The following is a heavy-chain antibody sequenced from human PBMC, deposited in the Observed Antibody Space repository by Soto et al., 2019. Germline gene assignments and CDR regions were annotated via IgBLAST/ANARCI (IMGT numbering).Heavy chain of an antibody. D-gene: IGHD2-15*01. V-gene: IGHV3-21*01. CDR2: ISSSSSYL. CDR1: GFTFSNYS. J-gene: IGHJ3*02. CDR3: ARDRTGDIDAFDI. Sequence: ESGGGLVKPGGSLRLSCAASGFTFSNYSMNWVRQAPGKGLEWVSSISSSSSYLYFADSVRGRFTISRDNARNSLYLQMNSLRAEDTAVYYCARDRTGDIDAFDIWGQGTMVTVSS.